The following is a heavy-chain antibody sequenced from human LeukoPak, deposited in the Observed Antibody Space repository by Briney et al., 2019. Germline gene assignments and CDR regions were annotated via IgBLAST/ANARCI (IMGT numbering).Heavy chain of an antibody. D-gene: IGHD1-26*01. V-gene: IGHV3-33*01. CDR1: GFTFSSYG. CDR3: ARDWSSGSLTGDY. CDR2: IWYDGSKK. J-gene: IGHJ4*02. Sequence: GGSLRLSCAASGFTFSSYGMHWVRQAPGKGLEWVAVIWYDGSKKYYADSVKGRFTISRDNSKNTLYLQMNSLRAEDTAVYHCARDWSSGSLTGDYWGQGTLVTVSS.